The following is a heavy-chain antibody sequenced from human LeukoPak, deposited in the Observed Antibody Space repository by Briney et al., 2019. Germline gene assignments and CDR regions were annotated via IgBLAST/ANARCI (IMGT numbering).Heavy chain of an antibody. CDR1: GGSISSGDYY. V-gene: IGHV4-61*02. CDR3: ARGPYSYDSSGAFDI. J-gene: IGHJ3*02. CDR2: ISSSGST. D-gene: IGHD3-22*01. Sequence: SETLSLTCAVSGGSISSGDYYWSWLRQPAGKGLEWIRRISSSGSTNYNPSLKSRVTISVNTSKNQFSLKLSSVTAADTAVYFCARGPYSYDSSGAFDIWGQGTMVTVSS.